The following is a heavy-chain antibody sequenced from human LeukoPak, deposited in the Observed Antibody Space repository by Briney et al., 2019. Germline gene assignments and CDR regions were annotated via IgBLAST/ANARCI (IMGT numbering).Heavy chain of an antibody. CDR1: GYTFSGYY. CDR2: IIPKSGDP. V-gene: IGHV1-2*06. CDR3: ARSGSGSSWYGGTMWSFDI. Sequence: GASVKVSCKASGYTFSGYYIHWVRQAPGQGLEWMGRIIPKSGDPKYTQKFQGRVAMTRDTSITTAYMELTRLTSDDTAVYFCARSGSGSSWYGGTMWSFDIWGQGTLVTVSS. J-gene: IGHJ3*02. D-gene: IGHD6-13*01.